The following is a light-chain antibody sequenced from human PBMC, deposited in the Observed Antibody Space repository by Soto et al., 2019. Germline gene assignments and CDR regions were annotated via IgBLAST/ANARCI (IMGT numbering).Light chain of an antibody. V-gene: IGLV8-61*01. J-gene: IGLJ3*02. CDR2: STY. CDR3: VLYMGSGIWV. Sequence: QTVVTQEPSFSVSPGATVTLTCGLSSGPVSTNNYPSWYQQTPGQAPRTLIYSTYTRSSGVPDRFSASILGNKAALTITGAQADDESDYYCVLYMGSGIWVFGGGTQLTVL. CDR1: SGPVSTNNY.